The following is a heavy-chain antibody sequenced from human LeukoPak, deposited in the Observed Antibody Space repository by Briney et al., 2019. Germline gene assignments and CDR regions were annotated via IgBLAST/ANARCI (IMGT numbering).Heavy chain of an antibody. J-gene: IGHJ2*01. CDR1: GFTFSSYA. CDR3: ATHWGYSFLYFDL. D-gene: IGHD7-27*01. CDR2: ISDIGGST. Sequence: PGGSLRLSCAASGFTFSSYAMSWVRQAPGKGLEWVSTISDIGGSTSYADSVKGRFTISRDNSKNTLYLQMSSLRAEDTAVYYCATHWGYSFLYFDLWGRGTLVTVSS. V-gene: IGHV3-23*01.